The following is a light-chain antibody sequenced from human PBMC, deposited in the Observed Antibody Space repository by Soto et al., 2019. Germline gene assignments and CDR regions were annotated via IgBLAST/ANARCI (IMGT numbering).Light chain of an antibody. CDR1: ESINRY. CDR3: QQSYRTPWT. V-gene: IGKV1-39*01. Sequence: DIQMTQSPSSLSASVGDRVTITCRASESINRYLNWFQQRPGKAPKLLNYAASSLQSGVPSKFNGSESGTEDTLTISSLQPEDSANYYCQQSYRTPWTFGQGTKVEIK. J-gene: IGKJ1*01. CDR2: AAS.